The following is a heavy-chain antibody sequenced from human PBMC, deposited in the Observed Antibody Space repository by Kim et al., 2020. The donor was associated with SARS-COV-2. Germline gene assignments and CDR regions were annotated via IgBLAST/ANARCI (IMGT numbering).Heavy chain of an antibody. CDR2: ISGSGGNT. D-gene: IGHD2-2*01. J-gene: IGHJ6*02. CDR3: AKGVVVVPPDGENEYYYYGMGD. CDR1: GFTFSSYA. V-gene: IGHV3-23*01. Sequence: GGSLRLSCAASGFTFSSYAMSWVRQAPGKGLEWVSAISGSGGNTYYADSVKGRFTISRDNSKNTLYLQMNSLRAEDTAVYYCAKGVVVVPPDGENEYYYYGMGDWGQGTTVTASS.